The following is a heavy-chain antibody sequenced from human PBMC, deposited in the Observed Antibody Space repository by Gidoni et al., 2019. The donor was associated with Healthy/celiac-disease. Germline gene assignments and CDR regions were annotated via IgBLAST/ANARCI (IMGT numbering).Heavy chain of an antibody. J-gene: IGHJ6*02. Sequence: SLRLSCAASAFTFSSYAMHWVRQAPGKGLEWVAVISYDGSNTYYADSVKGRFTISRDTSKNTLYLQMNSLRAEDTAVYYCARDDLIIAVAPSPGYGMDVWGQGTTVTVSS. CDR3: ARDDLIIAVAPSPGYGMDV. D-gene: IGHD6-19*01. V-gene: IGHV3-30-3*01. CDR2: ISYDGSNT. CDR1: AFTFSSYA.